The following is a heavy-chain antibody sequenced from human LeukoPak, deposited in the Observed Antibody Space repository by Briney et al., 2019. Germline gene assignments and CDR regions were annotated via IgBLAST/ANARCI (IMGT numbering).Heavy chain of an antibody. CDR2: IYTRGST. J-gene: IGHJ5*02. Sequence: SETLSLTCTVSVGSISSYYWSWIRQPAGKGLEGIGRIYTRGSTNHNPSLKSRVNMSVDTSKNQFSLKLASVTTADTALYYRARDRRRYGNWFDLWGQGTLVTVST. V-gene: IGHV4-4*07. CDR1: VGSISSYY. D-gene: IGHD4-17*01. CDR3: ARDRRRYGNWFDL.